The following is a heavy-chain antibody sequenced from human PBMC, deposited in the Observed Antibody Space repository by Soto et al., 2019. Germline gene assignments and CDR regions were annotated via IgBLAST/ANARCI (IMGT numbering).Heavy chain of an antibody. Sequence: EVQLLESGGGLVQPGGSLRLSCTASGFTFSSYTMSWVRQAPGQGLEWVSAISGSGGSTFYADSVKGRFAISRDNSKNTLFLQMNSLRADDTAVYSCENEVSFHSSSFSDYLHYWGQGTLVTVSS. J-gene: IGHJ4*02. V-gene: IGHV3-23*01. CDR1: GFTFSSYT. CDR3: ENEVSFHSSSFSDYLHY. CDR2: ISGSGGST. D-gene: IGHD3-22*01.